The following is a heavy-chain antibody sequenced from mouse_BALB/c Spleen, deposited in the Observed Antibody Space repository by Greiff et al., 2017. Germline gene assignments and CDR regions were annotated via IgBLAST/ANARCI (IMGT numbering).Heavy chain of an antibody. D-gene: IGHD2-4*01. CDR3: ARATIYYDYYFDY. CDR1: GFTFSSYA. Sequence: EVKLEESGGGLVKPGGSLKLSCAASGFTFSSYAMSWVRQTPEKRLEWVASISSGGSTYYPDSVKGRFTISRDNARNILYLQMSSLRSEDTAMYYCARATIYYDYYFDYWGQGTTLTVSS. V-gene: IGHV5-6-5*01. CDR2: ISSGGST. J-gene: IGHJ2*01.